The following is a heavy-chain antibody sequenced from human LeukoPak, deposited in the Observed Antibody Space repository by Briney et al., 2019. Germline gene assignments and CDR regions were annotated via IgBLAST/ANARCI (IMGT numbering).Heavy chain of an antibody. CDR3: ARGAMIVVVITTFVPFDY. V-gene: IGHV1-2*02. D-gene: IGHD3-22*01. CDR2: INPNSGGT. J-gene: IGHJ4*02. Sequence: ASVKVSCKASGYTFTGYYMHWVRQAPGQGLEWMGWINPNSGGTNYAQKFQGRVTMTRDTSISTAYMGLSRLRSDDTAVYYCARGAMIVVVITTFVPFDYWGQGTLVTVSS. CDR1: GYTFTGYY.